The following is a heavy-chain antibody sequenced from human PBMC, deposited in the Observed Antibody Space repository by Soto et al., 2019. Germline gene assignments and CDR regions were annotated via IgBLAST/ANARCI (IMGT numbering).Heavy chain of an antibody. J-gene: IGHJ5*01. Sequence: QVQLVESGGGVVQPGRSLRLSCAASGFTFSPYGMHGVRQAPGKGLEWVAVISFDGNIKYYADSVKGRFTISRDSSKTTLFLQMDSLRAEDTAVYFCAKVSEGSMITFGGVIASWGQGTLVTVSS. D-gene: IGHD3-16*01. CDR2: ISFDGNIK. CDR1: GFTFSPYG. CDR3: AKVSEGSMITFGGVIAS. V-gene: IGHV3-30*18.